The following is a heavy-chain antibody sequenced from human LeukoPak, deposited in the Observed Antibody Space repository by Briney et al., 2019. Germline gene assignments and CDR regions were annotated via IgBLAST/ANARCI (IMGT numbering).Heavy chain of an antibody. V-gene: IGHV4-39*07. D-gene: IGHD3-22*01. Sequence: SETLSLTCTVSGGSIRSSSYIWDWIRQPPGKGLKWIGRISYSGSTYYNPSLKSRVTISVDTSKNQFSLKLSSVTAADTAVYYCARELRGYYYDSSGYLPQHWGQGTLVTVSS. CDR2: ISYSGST. CDR3: ARELRGYYYDSSGYLPQH. CDR1: GGSIRSSSYI. J-gene: IGHJ1*01.